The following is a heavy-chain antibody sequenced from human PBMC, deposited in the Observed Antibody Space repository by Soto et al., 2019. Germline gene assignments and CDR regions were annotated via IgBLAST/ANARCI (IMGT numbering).Heavy chain of an antibody. D-gene: IGHD3-22*01. CDR1: GGSISSGDYY. Sequence: TLSLTCTVSGGSISSGDYYWSWIRQPPGKGLEWIGYIYYSGSTYYNPSLKSRVTISVDTSKNQFSLKLSSVTAADTAVYYCARVSEPRGSYYDGSGDKCGKGTLVTVYS. J-gene: IGHJ4*01. V-gene: IGHV4-30-4*01. CDR2: IYYSGST. CDR3: ARVSEPRGSYYDGSGDK.